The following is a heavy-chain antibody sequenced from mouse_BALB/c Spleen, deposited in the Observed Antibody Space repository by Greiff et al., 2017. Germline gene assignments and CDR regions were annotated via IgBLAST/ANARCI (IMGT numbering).Heavy chain of an antibody. V-gene: IGHV7-3*02. CDR3: ARDTTMITTGFAY. CDR1: GFTFTDYY. Sequence: DVKLVESGGGLVQPGGSLRLSCATSGFTFTDYYMSWVRQPPGKALEWLGFIRNKANGYTTEYSASVKGRFTISRDNSQSILYLQMNTLRAEDSATYDCARDTTMITTGFAYWGQGTLVTVSA. J-gene: IGHJ3*01. CDR2: IRNKANGYTT. D-gene: IGHD2-4*01.